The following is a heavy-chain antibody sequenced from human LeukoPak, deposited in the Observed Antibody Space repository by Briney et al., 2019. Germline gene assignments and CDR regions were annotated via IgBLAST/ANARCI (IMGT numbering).Heavy chain of an antibody. V-gene: IGHV1-46*01. D-gene: IGHD3-3*01. Sequence: ASVKVSCKASGYSFTSNYIHWVRQAPGQGLEWMGIINPSGGSTSYAQKFQGRVTMTRDTSTSTVYMELSSLRSEDTAVYYCAREGRITIFGVVIPPYYYYGMDVWGQGTTVTVSS. J-gene: IGHJ6*02. CDR1: GYSFTSNY. CDR2: INPSGGST. CDR3: AREGRITIFGVVIPPYYYYGMDV.